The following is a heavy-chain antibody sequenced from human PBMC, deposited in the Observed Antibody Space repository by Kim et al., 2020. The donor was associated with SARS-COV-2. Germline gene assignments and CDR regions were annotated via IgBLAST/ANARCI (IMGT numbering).Heavy chain of an antibody. CDR1: GGSISSGGYY. V-gene: IGHV4-31*03. CDR2: IYHSGST. D-gene: IGHD3-9*01. J-gene: IGHJ4*02. Sequence: SETLSLTCTVSGGSISSGGYYWSWIRQHPGKGLEWIGYIYHSGSTYYNPSLKSRPSISVDTSKNQFSLKLSSVTAADTAIYYCARGNILTGHNEIDHWGQGTLVTVSS. CDR3: ARGNILTGHNEIDH.